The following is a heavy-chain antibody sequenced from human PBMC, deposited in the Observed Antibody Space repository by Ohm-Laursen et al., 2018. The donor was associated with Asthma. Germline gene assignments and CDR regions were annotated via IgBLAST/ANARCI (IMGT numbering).Heavy chain of an antibody. V-gene: IGHV3-21*01. J-gene: IGHJ4*02. CDR2: ISNTGNYI. Sequence: GSLRLSCTASGFSVSDFDMTWVRQAPGKGLQWVSSISNTGNYIYYSDSMKGRVTISRDSAKNSLYLQMSSLRAEDTAVYYCARALATVSSIYGYWDQGTLVTVSS. CDR3: ARALATVSSIYGY. D-gene: IGHD4-11*01. CDR1: GFSVSDFD.